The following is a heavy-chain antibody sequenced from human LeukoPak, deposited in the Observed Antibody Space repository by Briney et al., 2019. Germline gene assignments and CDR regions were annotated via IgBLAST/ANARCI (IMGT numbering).Heavy chain of an antibody. V-gene: IGHV4-34*01. CDR1: GGSFSGYY. D-gene: IGHD2-2*01. CDR3: ARHNRGYCSSTSCYGGRELDY. Sequence: PSETLSLTCAVYGGSFSGYYWSWIRQPPGKGLEWLGEINHSGSTNYNPSLKSRVTISVDTSKNQFSLKLSSVTAADTAVYYCARHNRGYCSSTSCYGGRELDYWGQGTLVTVSS. J-gene: IGHJ4*02. CDR2: INHSGST.